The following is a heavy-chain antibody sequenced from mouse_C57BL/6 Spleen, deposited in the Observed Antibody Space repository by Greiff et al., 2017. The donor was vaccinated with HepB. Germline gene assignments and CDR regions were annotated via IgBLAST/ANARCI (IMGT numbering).Heavy chain of an antibody. Sequence: VMLVESGPELVKPGASVKISCKASGYAFSSSWMNWVKQRPGKGLEWIGRIYPGDGDTNYNGKFKGKATLTADKSSSTAYMQLSSLTSEDSAVYFCAREDGSRENHWYFDVWGTGTTVTVSS. CDR2: IYPGDGDT. J-gene: IGHJ1*03. CDR1: GYAFSSSW. D-gene: IGHD1-1*01. CDR3: AREDGSRENHWYFDV. V-gene: IGHV1-82*01.